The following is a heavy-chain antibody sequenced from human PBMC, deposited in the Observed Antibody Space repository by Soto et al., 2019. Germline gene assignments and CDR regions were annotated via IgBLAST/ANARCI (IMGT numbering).Heavy chain of an antibody. J-gene: IGHJ4*02. CDR2: INPSGST. D-gene: IGHD6-19*01. V-gene: IGHV4-34*01. CDR1: GGSFSGYC. CDR3: ARYSSGWYIDS. Sequence: SSGTLSLTCAVYGGSFSGYCWSWIRQPPGKGLEWIGDINPSGSTNYTPSPTSRVTISVDTSKNQFSLKLSYVTDADTSVSYCARYSSGWYIDSWGQGTPVTVSS.